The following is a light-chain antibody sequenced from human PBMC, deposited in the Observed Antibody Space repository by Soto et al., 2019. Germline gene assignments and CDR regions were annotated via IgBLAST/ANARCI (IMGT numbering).Light chain of an antibody. Sequence: QPVLTQPPSASGTPGQRVTISCSESSSSIGSNYIYWYQQLPGTAPKLLIYRDSQRPSGVPDRFSGSKSGTSASLAISGPRSEDEADYYCAAWDDSLRGWVFGGGTKLTVL. CDR2: RDS. V-gene: IGLV1-47*01. J-gene: IGLJ3*02. CDR3: AAWDDSLRGWV. CDR1: SSSIGSNY.